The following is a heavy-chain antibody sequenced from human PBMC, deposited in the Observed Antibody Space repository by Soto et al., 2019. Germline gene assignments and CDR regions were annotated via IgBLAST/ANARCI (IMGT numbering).Heavy chain of an antibody. CDR1: GYTFTDYY. J-gene: IGHJ6*02. Sequence: ASVKVSCKASGYTFTDYYMHWVRQAPGQGLEWMGWINPNSGGTNYAQKLQGRVTMTRDTSISTAYMELSRLRSDDTAVYYCASSGRYYYYGMDVWGQGTTVTVSS. D-gene: IGHD6-25*01. V-gene: IGHV1-2*02. CDR3: ASSGRYYYYGMDV. CDR2: INPNSGGT.